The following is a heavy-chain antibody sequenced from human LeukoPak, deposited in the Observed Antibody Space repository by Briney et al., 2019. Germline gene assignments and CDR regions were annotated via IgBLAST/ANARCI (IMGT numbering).Heavy chain of an antibody. J-gene: IGHJ4*02. CDR3: ARVLRDISGYYDY. CDR1: GFRFSSYA. V-gene: IGHV3-64*01. D-gene: IGHD3-22*01. Sequence: PGGSLRLSCAASGFRFSSYAMHWDRQAPGKGLEYVSAISIDGGDTFYASSVKGRLTISRDNSKSTLYLQMGSLRAEDMAVYYCARVLRDISGYYDYWGQGTLVTVSS. CDR2: ISIDGGDT.